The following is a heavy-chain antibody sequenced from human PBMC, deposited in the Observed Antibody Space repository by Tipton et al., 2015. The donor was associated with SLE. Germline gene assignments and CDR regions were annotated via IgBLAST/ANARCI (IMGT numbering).Heavy chain of an antibody. CDR1: GGSISSYY. V-gene: IGHV4-59*01. CDR3: ARGGTGGDAFDI. Sequence: TLSLTCTVSGGSISSYYWSWIRQPPGKGLEWIGYIYYGGSTNYNPSLKSRVTISVDTSKNQFSLKLSSVTAADTAVYYCARGGTGGDAFDIWGQGIMVTVSS. D-gene: IGHD7-27*01. CDR2: IYYGGST. J-gene: IGHJ3*02.